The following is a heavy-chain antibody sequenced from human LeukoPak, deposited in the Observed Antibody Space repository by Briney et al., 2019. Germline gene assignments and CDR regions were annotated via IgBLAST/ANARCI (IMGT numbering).Heavy chain of an antibody. CDR2: ISGTSRTL. CDR1: GFPFSSYS. V-gene: IGHV3-48*04. CDR3: GRVVFIDWYFDL. Sequence: GGSLRLSCAGSGFPFSSYSMKWVRQAPGKGLESVSYISGTSRTLFYADSVKGRFTISRDNAKNSLFLQMNSLRAEDTAVYYCGRVVFIDWYFDLWGRGTLVTVSS. J-gene: IGHJ2*01. D-gene: IGHD2-21*01.